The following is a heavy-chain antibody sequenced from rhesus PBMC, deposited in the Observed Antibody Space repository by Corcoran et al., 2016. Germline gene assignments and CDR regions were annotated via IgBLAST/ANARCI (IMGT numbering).Heavy chain of an antibody. CDR3: ARSSGYSSSYTFDY. J-gene: IGHJ4*01. V-gene: IGHV4-169*01. CDR1: GGSISSSY. CDR2: IYGSGSST. Sequence: QLQLQESGPGLVKPSETLSVTCAVSGGSISSSYWSWSRQAPGKGLEWIGYIYGSGSSTNYNPSLKSRVTLSVDTSKNQLSLKLSSVTTADTAVYYWARSSGYSSSYTFDYWGQGVLVTVSS. D-gene: IGHD6-43*01.